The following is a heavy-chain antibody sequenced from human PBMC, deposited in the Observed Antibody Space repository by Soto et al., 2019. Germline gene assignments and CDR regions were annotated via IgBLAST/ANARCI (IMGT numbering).Heavy chain of an antibody. CDR2: AYYRSKWYY. V-gene: IGHV6-1*01. CDR1: VDSVSRNIAG. J-gene: IGHJ4*01. CDR3: ARGEQYSGRIFDY. Sequence: SPTPSLTCVITVDSVSRNIAGWSWVRQSPSRCLEWLGRAYYRSKWYYEYAVSVRGRITVDQDKSKNQYSLQLNYVTHEDQAEYLCARGEQYSGRIFDYWGQGTLVTVSS. D-gene: IGHD1-26*01.